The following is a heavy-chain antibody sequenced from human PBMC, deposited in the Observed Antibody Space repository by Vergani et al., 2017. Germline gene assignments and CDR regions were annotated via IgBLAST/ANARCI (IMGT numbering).Heavy chain of an antibody. V-gene: IGHV3-30*18. Sequence: QVQRVESGGGVVQPGKSLRLLCAASGFTFSSYGMHWVRQAPGKGLEWVAVISYDGSNKYYADSVKGRFNISRDNSKNTLYLQMNILRAEDTAVYYCAKGSITIFGVVRGWGQGTLVTVSS. CDR2: ISYDGSNK. J-gene: IGHJ1*01. D-gene: IGHD3-3*01. CDR3: AKGSITIFGVVRG. CDR1: GFTFSSYG.